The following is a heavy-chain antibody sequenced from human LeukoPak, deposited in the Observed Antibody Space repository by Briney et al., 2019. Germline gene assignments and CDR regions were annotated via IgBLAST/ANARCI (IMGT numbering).Heavy chain of an antibody. Sequence: APVKVSCKASGGTFSSYAISWVRQAPGQGLEWMGGIIPIFGTANYAQKFQGRVTITTDESTSTAYMELSSLRSEDTAVYYCARDRLVAAAGTPGMRSFDPWGQGTLVTVSS. CDR2: IIPIFGTA. CDR3: ARDRLVAAAGTPGMRSFDP. CDR1: GGTFSSYA. V-gene: IGHV1-69*05. D-gene: IGHD6-13*01. J-gene: IGHJ5*02.